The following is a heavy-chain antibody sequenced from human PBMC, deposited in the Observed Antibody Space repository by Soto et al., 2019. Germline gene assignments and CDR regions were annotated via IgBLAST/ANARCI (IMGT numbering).Heavy chain of an antibody. CDR1: GYTFTSDG. CDR2: ISAYNGNT. CDR3: ARETGNYYYSYYMDV. V-gene: IGHV1-18*01. J-gene: IGHJ6*03. Sequence: ASVKVSCKASGYTFTSDGISWVRQAPGQGLEWMGWISAYNGNTNYAQKLQGRVTMTTDTSTSTAYMELRSLRSDDTAVYYCARETGNYYYSYYMDVWGKGTTVTVSS.